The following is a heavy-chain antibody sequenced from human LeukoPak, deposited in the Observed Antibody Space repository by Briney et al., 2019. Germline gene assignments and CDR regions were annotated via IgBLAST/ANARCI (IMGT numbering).Heavy chain of an antibody. CDR1: GYTFTGYY. V-gene: IGHV1-69*13. J-gene: IGHJ3*02. Sequence: ASVKVSCKASGYTFTGYYMHWVRQAPGQGLEWMGGIIPIFGTANYAQKFQGRVTITADESTSTAYMELSSLRSEDTAVYYCARGLDSSGWYGRRAFDIWGQGTMVTVSS. D-gene: IGHD6-19*01. CDR3: ARGLDSSGWYGRRAFDI. CDR2: IIPIFGTA.